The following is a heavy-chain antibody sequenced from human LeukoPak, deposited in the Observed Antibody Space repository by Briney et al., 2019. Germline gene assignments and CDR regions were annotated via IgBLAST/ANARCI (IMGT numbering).Heavy chain of an antibody. CDR2: VSSTGGDK. CDR1: GVTFEDYY. CDR3: ARGYYYGMDV. Sequence: GSLRLSCRGSGVTFEDYYLSWIRQAPGKGLEWISYVSSTGGDKFYADPVKGRFTISRDNARNSLSLQMNSLRAEDTAVYYCARGYYYGMDVWGQGTKVTASS. J-gene: IGHJ6*02. V-gene: IGHV3-11*04.